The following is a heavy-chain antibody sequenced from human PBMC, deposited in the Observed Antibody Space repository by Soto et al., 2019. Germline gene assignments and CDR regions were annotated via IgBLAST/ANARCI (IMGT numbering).Heavy chain of an antibody. CDR3: ARDTYDDY. V-gene: IGHV3-66*01. CDR2: IYSGGST. J-gene: IGHJ4*02. Sequence: EVQLVESGGGLVQPGGSLRLSCAASGVTVSNNYMSWVRQAPGKGLEWVSVIYSGGSTYYADSVKGRFIISRDSSKNTLYLQMNSLRAEDTAVYYCARDTYDDYRGQGTLVTVSS. CDR1: GVTVSNNY. D-gene: IGHD3-3*01.